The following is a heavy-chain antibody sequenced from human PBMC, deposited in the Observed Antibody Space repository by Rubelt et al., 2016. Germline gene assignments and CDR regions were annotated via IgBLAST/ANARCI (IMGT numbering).Heavy chain of an antibody. V-gene: IGHV4-39*01. CDR3: ARPVYYYYGMDV. J-gene: IGHJ6*02. CDR1: GGSISSSSYY. CDR2: IYYSGST. Sequence: QLQLQESGPGLVKPSETLSLTCTVSGGSISSSSYYWGWIRQPPGKGLEWIGSIYYSGSTYYNPSLKSRVTISVGASKDQCSLKLSSVTAADTAVYYCARPVYYYYGMDVWGQGTTVTVSS.